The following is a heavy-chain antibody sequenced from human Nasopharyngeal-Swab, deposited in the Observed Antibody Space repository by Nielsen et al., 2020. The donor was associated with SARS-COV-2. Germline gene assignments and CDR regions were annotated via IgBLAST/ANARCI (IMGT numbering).Heavy chain of an antibody. D-gene: IGHD2-2*01. V-gene: IGHV3-30*03. CDR3: ARSYCSSTSCYEDPYDILTGPFDY. CDR2: ISYDGSNK. Sequence: GGSLRLSCAASGFTFSSYGVHWVRQAPGKGLEWVAVISYDGSNKYYADSVKGRFTISRDNSKNTLYLQMNSLRAEDTAVYYCARSYCSSTSCYEDPYDILTGPFDYWGQGTLVTVSS. J-gene: IGHJ4*02. CDR1: GFTFSSYG.